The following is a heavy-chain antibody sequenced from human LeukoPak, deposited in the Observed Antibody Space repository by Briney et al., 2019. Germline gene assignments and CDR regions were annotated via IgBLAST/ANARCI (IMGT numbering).Heavy chain of an antibody. J-gene: IGHJ4*02. V-gene: IGHV3-73*01. Sequence: GGSLRLSCAASGFTVSSNYMSWVRQAPGKGLEWVGRIRSKANSYATAYAASVKGRFTISRDDSKNTAYLQMNSLKTEDTAVYYCTSVYCSGGSCYLGYWGQGTLVTVSS. CDR2: IRSKANSYAT. D-gene: IGHD2-15*01. CDR3: TSVYCSGGSCYLGY. CDR1: GFTVSSNY.